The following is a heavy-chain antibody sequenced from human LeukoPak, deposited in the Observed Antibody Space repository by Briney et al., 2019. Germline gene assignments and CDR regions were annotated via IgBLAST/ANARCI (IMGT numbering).Heavy chain of an antibody. CDR3: ARVKQQLVRLLGRDTTYYYYYMDV. D-gene: IGHD6-13*01. CDR2: ISSSDSTI. Sequence: GGSLRLSCAASGFTFSSYEMNWVRQAPGKGLEWVSYISSSDSTIYYADSVKGRFTISRDNAKNSLYLQMNSLRVEDTAVYYCARVKQQLVRLLGRDTTYYYYYMDVWGKGTTVTVSS. CDR1: GFTFSSYE. J-gene: IGHJ6*03. V-gene: IGHV3-48*03.